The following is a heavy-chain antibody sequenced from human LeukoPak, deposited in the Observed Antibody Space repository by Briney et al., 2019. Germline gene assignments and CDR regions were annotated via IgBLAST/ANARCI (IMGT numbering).Heavy chain of an antibody. J-gene: IGHJ4*02. D-gene: IGHD1-20*01. CDR1: GGSINNYY. CDR3: ARDTSITGTTGFDY. V-gene: IGHV4-59*13. CDR2: IYYNGNT. Sequence: SDTLSLTCTVSGGSINNYYWSWIRQPPGKGLEWIGYIYYNGNTNYNPSLKSRVTISVDTSKNQFSLKLSSVTAADTAVYYCARDTSITGTTGFDYWGQGTLVTVSS.